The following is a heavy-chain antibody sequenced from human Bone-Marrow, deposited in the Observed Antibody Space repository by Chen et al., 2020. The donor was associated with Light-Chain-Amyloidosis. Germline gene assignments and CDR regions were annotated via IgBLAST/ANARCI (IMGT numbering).Heavy chain of an antibody. CDR1: GFTFSSYA. V-gene: IGHV3-23*01. CDR3: AKDFRVGATWIGDGWFDP. CDR2: ISGSGGST. Sequence: EVQLLESGGGLVQPGGSLRLSCAASGFTFSSYAMSWVRQAPGKGLEWVSAISGSGGSTYCADAVKGRFTISRDNSKNTLYLQMNSLRAEDTAVYYCAKDFRVGATWIGDGWFDPWGQGTLVTVSS. J-gene: IGHJ5*02. D-gene: IGHD1-26*01.